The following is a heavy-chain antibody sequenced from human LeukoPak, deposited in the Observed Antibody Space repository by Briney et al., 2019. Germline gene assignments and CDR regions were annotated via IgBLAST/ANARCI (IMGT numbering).Heavy chain of an antibody. CDR3: ARDPSSRASWFDP. V-gene: IGHV1-69*04. CDR2: IIPILGIA. CDR1: GGTFSSYA. D-gene: IGHD2-2*01. J-gene: IGHJ5*02. Sequence: ASVKVSCKASGGTFSSYAISWVRQAPGQGLEWMGRIIPILGIANYAQKFQGRVTITADKSTSTAYMELSSLRSEDTAVYYCARDPSSRASWFDPWGQGTLVTLSS.